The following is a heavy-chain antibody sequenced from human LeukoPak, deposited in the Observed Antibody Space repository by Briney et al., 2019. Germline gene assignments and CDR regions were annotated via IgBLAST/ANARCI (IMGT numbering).Heavy chain of an antibody. V-gene: IGHV1-46*01. J-gene: IGHJ4*02. CDR2: INPSGGST. CDR1: GGTFSSYA. CDR3: AGQKDPRPIDY. Sequence: ASVKVSCKASGGTFSSYAISWVRQAPGQGLEWVGIINPSGGSTSYAQKFQGRVTMTRDTSISTAYMELSELRSDDTAVYYCAGQKDPRPIDYWGQGTLITVSS.